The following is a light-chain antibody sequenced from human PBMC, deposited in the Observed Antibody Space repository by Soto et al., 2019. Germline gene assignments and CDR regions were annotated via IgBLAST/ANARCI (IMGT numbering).Light chain of an antibody. CDR2: DVS. V-gene: IGLV2-11*01. J-gene: IGLJ1*01. Sequence: QPVLTQPRSVSGSPGQSVTISCTGTSSDVGSYNYVSWYQHHPGKAPKLMIYDVSKRPSGVPDRFSGSKSGNTASLTISGLQAEDEADYYCCSYAGSYTFVFGTGTKVTVL. CDR3: CSYAGSYTFV. CDR1: SSDVGSYNY.